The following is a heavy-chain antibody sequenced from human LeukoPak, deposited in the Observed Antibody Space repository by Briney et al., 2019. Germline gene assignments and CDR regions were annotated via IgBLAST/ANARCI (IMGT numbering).Heavy chain of an antibody. CDR1: GGSISNGGYY. CDR3: ARLGVGGYRGSGSSS. D-gene: IGHD3-10*01. Sequence: SETLSLTCTVSGGSISNGGYYWSWIRQHPGKGLEWIGYIYYSGSTYYNPSLKSRVTISVDTSKNQFSLKLSSVTATDTAVYYCARLGVGGYRGSGSSSWGQGTLVTVSS. CDR2: IYYSGST. J-gene: IGHJ4*02. V-gene: IGHV4-31*03.